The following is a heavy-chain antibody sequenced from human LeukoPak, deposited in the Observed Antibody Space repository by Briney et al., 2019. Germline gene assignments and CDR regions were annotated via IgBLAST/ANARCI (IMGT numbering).Heavy chain of an antibody. J-gene: IGHJ4*02. CDR3: ARDRSPGNFDY. D-gene: IGHD3-10*01. CDR2: ISPSGGIT. V-gene: IGHV3-23*01. CDR1: GFTFSSYN. Sequence: GGSLRLSCAASGFTFSSYNMNWVRQAPGKGLEWVSGISPSGGITYYTDSVKGRFTISRDNSKNTVSLQMNSLRAEDTAVYYCARDRSPGNFDYWGQGTLVTVSS.